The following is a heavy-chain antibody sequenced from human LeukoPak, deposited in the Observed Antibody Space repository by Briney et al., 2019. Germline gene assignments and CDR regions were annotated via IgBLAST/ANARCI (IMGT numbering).Heavy chain of an antibody. CDR1: GFALSSHW. V-gene: IGHV3-7*01. J-gene: IGHJ4*02. D-gene: IGHD5-18*01. Sequence: GGSLRLSCAASGFALSSHWMTWVRQVPGRGPEWVANIKQDGSEKYYVDSMKGRFTISRDNAKNSLYLQMNSLRAEDTAVYYCARVVGYQYYFDFWGQGTLVTVSS. CDR3: ARVVGYQYYFDF. CDR2: IKQDGSEK.